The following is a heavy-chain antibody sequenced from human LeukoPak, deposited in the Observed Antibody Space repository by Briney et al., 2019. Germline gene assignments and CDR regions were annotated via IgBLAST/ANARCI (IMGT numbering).Heavy chain of an antibody. V-gene: IGHV3-21*01. CDR3: ARVLGRGYDFYYYAMDV. D-gene: IGHD6-25*01. Sequence: GGSLRLSCAASGFTFSSYSMNWVRQAPGKGLEWVSSISSSSSYIYYADSVKGRFTISRDNAKNSLYLQMNSLRAEDTAVYYCARVLGRGYDFYYYAMDVWGKGTTVTVSS. CDR1: GFTFSSYS. J-gene: IGHJ6*04. CDR2: ISSSSSYI.